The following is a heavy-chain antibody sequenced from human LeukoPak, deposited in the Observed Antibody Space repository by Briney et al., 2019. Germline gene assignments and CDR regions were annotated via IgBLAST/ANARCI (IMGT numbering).Heavy chain of an antibody. Sequence: SQTLSLTCAISGDSVSSNSASWNWIRQSPSRGLEWLGRTYYRSKWYRDYAVSMKSRISIDPDTSKNQFSLQVNSVTPDDSAVYYCTRGWPGSDYWGQGTLVTVSS. CDR3: TRGWPGSDY. CDR2: TYYRSKWYR. J-gene: IGHJ4*02. CDR1: GDSVSSNSAS. V-gene: IGHV6-1*01.